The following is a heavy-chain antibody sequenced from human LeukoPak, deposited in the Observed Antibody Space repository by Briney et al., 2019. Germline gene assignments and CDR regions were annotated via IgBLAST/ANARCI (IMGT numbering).Heavy chain of an antibody. D-gene: IGHD3-16*01. V-gene: IGHV4-4*07. CDR3: ARVRSKDVWRSYGSYYYYHYMDV. CDR1: GGSISSYY. Sequence: SETLSFTCTVSGGSISSYYWIWIRQPSGKGLEWIGRIYTSGNTNYNPSLKSRITLSVDTSKNQFSLKLSSVTAADTAVYYCARVRSKDVWRSYGSYYYYHYMDVWGKGTTVTISS. CDR2: IYTSGNT. J-gene: IGHJ6*03.